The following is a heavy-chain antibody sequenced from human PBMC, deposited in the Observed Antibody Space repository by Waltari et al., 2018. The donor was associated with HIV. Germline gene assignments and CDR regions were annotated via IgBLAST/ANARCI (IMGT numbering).Heavy chain of an antibody. CDR2: IIPIFGTA. Sequence: QVQLVQSGAEVKKPGSSVKVSCKASGGTFSSYVISWVRPDRGQGLEWMGGIIPIFGTANYAQKFQGRVTITADKSTSTAYMELSSLRSEDTAVYYCASTLTTVVTYWYFDLWGRGTLVTVSS. V-gene: IGHV1-69*06. J-gene: IGHJ2*01. D-gene: IGHD4-17*01. CDR3: ASTLTTVVTYWYFDL. CDR1: GGTFSSYV.